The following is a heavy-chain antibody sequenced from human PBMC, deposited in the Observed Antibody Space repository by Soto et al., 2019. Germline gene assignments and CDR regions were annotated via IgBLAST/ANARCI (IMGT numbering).Heavy chain of an antibody. J-gene: IGHJ6*02. D-gene: IGHD3-10*01. CDR1: GGSISSGGYY. V-gene: IGHV4-31*03. CDR3: ARSHGSGSYFTGGMDV. CDR2: IYYSGST. Sequence: QVQLQESGPGLVKPSQTLSLTCTVSGGSISSGGYYWSWIRQHPGKGLEWIGYIYYSGSTYYNPSLKCRVTISVDTSKNQFSLKLSSVTAADTAVYYCARSHGSGSYFTGGMDVWGQGTTVTVSS.